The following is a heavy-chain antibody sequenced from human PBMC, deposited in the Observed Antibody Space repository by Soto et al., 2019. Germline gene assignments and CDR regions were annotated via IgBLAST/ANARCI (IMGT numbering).Heavy chain of an antibody. V-gene: IGHV4-59*11. D-gene: IGHD3-16*01. CDR1: GGSISSHY. J-gene: IGHJ4*02. CDR2: IYYSGST. CDR3: AGETYYDYVWGSPQYYFDY. Sequence: QVQLQESGPGLVKPSETLSLTCTVSGGSISSHYWSWIRQPPGKGLEWIGYIYYSGSTNYNPSLKSRVTISVDTSKNQFSLKLSSVTAADTAVYYCAGETYYDYVWGSPQYYFDYWGQGTLVTVSS.